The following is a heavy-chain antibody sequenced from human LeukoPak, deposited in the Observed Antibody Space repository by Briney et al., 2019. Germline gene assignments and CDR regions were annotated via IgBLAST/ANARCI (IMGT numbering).Heavy chain of an antibody. CDR3: AREDYYDSSGYGFDY. Sequence: GGSLRLSCAASGLAFSAYKMHWVRQAPRKGLVWVSRISTDGYTTDYADFVQGRFTASRDNTKNTWSLEMNSLRAEDTAVYYCAREDYYDSSGYGFDYWGQGTLVTVSS. D-gene: IGHD3-22*01. V-gene: IGHV3-74*01. CDR2: ISTDGYTT. J-gene: IGHJ4*02. CDR1: GLAFSAYK.